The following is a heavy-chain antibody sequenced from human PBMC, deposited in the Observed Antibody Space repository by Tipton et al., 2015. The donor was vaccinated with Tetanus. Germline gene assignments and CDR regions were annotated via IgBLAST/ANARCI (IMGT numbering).Heavy chain of an antibody. D-gene: IGHD3-16*01. CDR1: GGFLSRGGSY. CDR2: IYFSGST. Sequence: TLSLTCTVSGGFLSRGGSYWTWIRQNPGKGLEWIGAIYFSGSTYYNPSLKSRVTISVDTSKNQFSLRLNSVTAADTAGYYCARDGARGARGGNYFDSGGQGTLVTVSS. V-gene: IGHV4-31*03. J-gene: IGHJ4*02. CDR3: ARDGARGARGGNYFDS.